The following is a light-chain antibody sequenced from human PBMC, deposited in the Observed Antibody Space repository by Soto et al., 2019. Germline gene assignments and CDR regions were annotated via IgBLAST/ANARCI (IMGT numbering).Light chain of an antibody. CDR1: PSVTND. Sequence: EIVLTQSPATLSLSPGERATLSCRASPSVTNDLAWYQQKPGQAPRLLIYGAFNRATGIPARFSGSGSGTDFTLTISSLEPEDFAVYYCQQRNIWPPGTFGQGTRLEIK. J-gene: IGKJ5*01. CDR2: GAF. CDR3: QQRNIWPPGT. V-gene: IGKV3-11*01.